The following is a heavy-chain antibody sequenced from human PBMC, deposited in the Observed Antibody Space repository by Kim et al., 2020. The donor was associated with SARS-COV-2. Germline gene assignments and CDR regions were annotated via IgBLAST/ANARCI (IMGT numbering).Heavy chain of an antibody. D-gene: IGHD4-4*01. Sequence: GRFTISRDNSKNTLYLQMNSLRAEDTAVYYCARDRSVTTEDYYYYYGMDVWGQGTTVTVSS. CDR3: ARDRSVTTEDYYYYYGMDV. V-gene: IGHV3-30*07. J-gene: IGHJ6*02.